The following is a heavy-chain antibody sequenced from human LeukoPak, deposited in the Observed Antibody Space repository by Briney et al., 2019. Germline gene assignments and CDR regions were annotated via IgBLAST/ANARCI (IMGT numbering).Heavy chain of an antibody. CDR2: ISSSGSTI. CDR1: GFTFSSYE. V-gene: IGHV3-48*03. Sequence: PGGSPRLSCAASGFTFSSYEMNWVRQAPRKGLEWVSYISSSGSTIYYADSVKGRFTISRDNAKNSLYLQMNSLRAEDTAVYYCARLSGYDWESFHDYWGQGTLVTVSS. CDR3: ARLSGYDWESFHDY. D-gene: IGHD5-12*01. J-gene: IGHJ4*02.